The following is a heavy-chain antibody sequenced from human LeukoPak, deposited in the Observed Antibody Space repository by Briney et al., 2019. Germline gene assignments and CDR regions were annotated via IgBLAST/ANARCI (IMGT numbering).Heavy chain of an antibody. Sequence: ASVKVSCKASGYTFTSYYMHWVRQAPGQGLEWMGIINPSGGSTSYAQKFQGRVTMTRDTSTSTVYMELSSLRSEDTAVYYCARAPQYCSSTSCSWFDPWGQGTLVTVSS. CDR3: ARAPQYCSSTSCSWFDP. J-gene: IGHJ5*02. D-gene: IGHD2-2*01. CDR2: INPSGGST. V-gene: IGHV1-46*01. CDR1: GYTFTSYY.